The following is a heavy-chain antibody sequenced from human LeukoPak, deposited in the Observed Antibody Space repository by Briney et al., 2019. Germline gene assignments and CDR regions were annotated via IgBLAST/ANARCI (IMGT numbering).Heavy chain of an antibody. CDR2: ISYDGSNK. CDR3: ARAYRGKNYMVDY. D-gene: IGHD1-7*01. Sequence: PGGSLRLSCAASGFTFSSYGMHWVRQAPGKGLEWVAVISYDGSNKYYADSVKGRFTISRDNSKNTLYLQMNSLRAEDTAVYFCARAYRGKNYMVDYWGQGTLVTVSS. CDR1: GFTFSSYG. V-gene: IGHV3-30*03. J-gene: IGHJ4*02.